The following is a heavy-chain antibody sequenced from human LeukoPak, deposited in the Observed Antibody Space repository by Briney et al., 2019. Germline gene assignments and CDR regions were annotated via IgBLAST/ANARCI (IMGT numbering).Heavy chain of an antibody. J-gene: IGHJ4*02. CDR3: ARVQGGGYRTADY. V-gene: IGHV3-7*01. Sequence: GGSLRLSCTASGFTFSSYWMSWVRQAPGKGLEWVANIKQDESEKFYVDSVKGRFTISRDNAKNSLYLQMNSLRAEDTAVYYCARVQGGGYRTADYWGQGTLVTVSS. D-gene: IGHD6-19*01. CDR1: GFTFSSYW. CDR2: IKQDESEK.